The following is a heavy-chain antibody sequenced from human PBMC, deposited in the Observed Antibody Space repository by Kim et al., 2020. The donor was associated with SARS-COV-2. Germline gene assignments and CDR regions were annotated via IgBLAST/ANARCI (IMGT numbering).Heavy chain of an antibody. CDR1: GFNFRIYA. D-gene: IGHD6-6*01. CDR3: ARDPMDSSSF. V-gene: IGHV3-23*01. CDR2: TGGSSGNT. Sequence: GGSLRLSCAASGFNFRIYAMSWVRQAPGKGLEWVSTTGGSSGNTYYADSVKGRFTISRDNSNNTLYLQMNSLRAEDTAVYYCARDPMDSSSFWGQGTLAT. J-gene: IGHJ4*02.